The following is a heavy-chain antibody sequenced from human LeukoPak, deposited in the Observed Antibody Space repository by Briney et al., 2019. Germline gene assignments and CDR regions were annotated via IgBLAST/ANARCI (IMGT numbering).Heavy chain of an antibody. D-gene: IGHD6-13*01. V-gene: IGHV4-39*07. CDR2: IYYSGNT. J-gene: IGHJ4*02. CDR3: ASGYSSSWYLVLGY. CDR1: GGSISSSSYY. Sequence: PSETLSLTCTVSGGSISSSSYYWGWIRQPPGKGLEWIGSIYYSGNTYYNPSLKSRVTISVDTSKNQFSLKLSSVTAADTAVYYCASGYSSSWYLVLGYWGQGTLVTVSS.